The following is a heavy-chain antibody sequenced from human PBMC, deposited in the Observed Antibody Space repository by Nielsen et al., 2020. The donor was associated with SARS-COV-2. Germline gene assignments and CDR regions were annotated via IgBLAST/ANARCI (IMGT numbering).Heavy chain of an antibody. D-gene: IGHD3-10*01. Sequence: ASVKVSCKASGYTFTSYGISWVRQAPGQGLEWMGWISAYNGNTNYAQKLQGRVTMTTDTSTSTAYMELRSLRSDDTAVYYCARDIGLLWFGEGGHAGMDVWGQGTTVTVSS. J-gene: IGHJ6*02. V-gene: IGHV1-18*01. CDR1: GYTFTSYG. CDR3: ARDIGLLWFGEGGHAGMDV. CDR2: ISAYNGNT.